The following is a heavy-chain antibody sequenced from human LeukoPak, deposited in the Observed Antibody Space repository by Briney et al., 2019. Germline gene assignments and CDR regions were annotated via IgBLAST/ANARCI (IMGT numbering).Heavy chain of an antibody. D-gene: IGHD2-2*01. CDR2: IIPIFGTA. Sequence: SVKVSCKASGGTFSSYAISWVRQAPGQGLEWMGGIIPIFGTANYAQKFQGRVTITADESTSTAYMELSSLRSEDTAVYYCARLSGNVVVPAAIRDYWGQGTPVTVSS. J-gene: IGHJ4*02. CDR1: GGTFSSYA. V-gene: IGHV1-69*13. CDR3: ARLSGNVVVPAAIRDY.